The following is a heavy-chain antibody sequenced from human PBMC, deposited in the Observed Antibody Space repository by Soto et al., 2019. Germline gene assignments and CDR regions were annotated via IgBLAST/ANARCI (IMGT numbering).Heavy chain of an antibody. D-gene: IGHD1-1*01. J-gene: IGHJ4*02. V-gene: IGHV3-21*01. CDR2: ISSSSSYI. Sequence: EVQLVESGGGLVKPGGSLRLSCAASGFTVSSYSMNWVRQAPGKGLEWVSSISSSSSYIYYADAVKGLFTFSGENAKHSLYLQMNSLRAEDTAVYYCARGDWKNHSLFYWGQGTLVTVSS. CDR1: GFTVSSYS. CDR3: ARGDWKNHSLFY.